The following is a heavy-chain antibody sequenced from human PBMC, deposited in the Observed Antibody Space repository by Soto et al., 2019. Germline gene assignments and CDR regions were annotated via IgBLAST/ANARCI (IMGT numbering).Heavy chain of an antibody. J-gene: IGHJ4*02. CDR1: GFIFSNYA. V-gene: IGHV3-23*01. Sequence: DVQLLESGGDLVQPGGSLRLSCAASGFIFSNYAMSWVRQAPGKGLEWVSLIRGSGGPTNYADSVKGRFTVSRDYSKNILLLQMNSLRAKDTAVYYCVKDFRVGSEWTHDWGQGTLVTVSS. CDR2: IRGSGGPT. CDR3: VKDFRVGSEWTHD. D-gene: IGHD5-12*01.